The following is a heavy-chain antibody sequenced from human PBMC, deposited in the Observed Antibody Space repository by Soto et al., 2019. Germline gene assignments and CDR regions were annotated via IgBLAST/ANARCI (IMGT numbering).Heavy chain of an antibody. CDR2: VHGDGGYT. Sequence: PGGSLRLSCVVSGFTFSGYTMSWVRQAPGKGLEYVSGVHGDGGYTYYANSVKGRFSVSRDNSKNTLYLQMGSLTSEDMAIYYCARGHYGPDYWGQGTLVTVSS. CDR3: ARGHYGPDY. V-gene: IGHV3-64*01. CDR1: GFTFSGYT. D-gene: IGHD4-17*01. J-gene: IGHJ4*02.